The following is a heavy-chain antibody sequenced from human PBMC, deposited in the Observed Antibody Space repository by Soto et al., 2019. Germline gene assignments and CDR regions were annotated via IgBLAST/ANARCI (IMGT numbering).Heavy chain of an antibody. J-gene: IGHJ6*03. CDR3: ARCGGDCQYYYYYYMDV. CDR1: GYTFTSYG. CDR2: ISAYNGNT. Sequence: QVQLVQSGAEVKKPGASVKVSCKASGYTFTSYGISWVRQAPGQGLEWMGWISAYNGNTNDAQKLQGRATMTTDTSTSTAYMELRSLRSDDTAVYYCARCGGDCQYYYYYYMDVWGKGTTVTVSS. D-gene: IGHD2-21*01. V-gene: IGHV1-18*01.